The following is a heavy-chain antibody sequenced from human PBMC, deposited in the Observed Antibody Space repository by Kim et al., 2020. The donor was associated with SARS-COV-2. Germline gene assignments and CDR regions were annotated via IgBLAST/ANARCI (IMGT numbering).Heavy chain of an antibody. CDR3: ARGIVGAIPFDY. D-gene: IGHD1-26*01. J-gene: IGHJ4*02. V-gene: IGHV1-2*02. Sequence: YAQKFQGRVTMTRDTSISTAYMELSRLRSDDTAVYYCARGIVGAIPFDYWGQGTLVTVSS.